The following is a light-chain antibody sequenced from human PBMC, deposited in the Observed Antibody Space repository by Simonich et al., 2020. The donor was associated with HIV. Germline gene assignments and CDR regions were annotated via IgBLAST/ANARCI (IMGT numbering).Light chain of an antibody. J-gene: IGLJ2*01. Sequence: QSALTQPASVSGSPGQSITISCTGTSSDVGSYNLVSWYQQHPGKAPNLMLYEGSKRPSGVSKRFSGSKSGNTASLTISGLQAEDEADYYCCSYAGSSTSVVFGGGTKLTVL. V-gene: IGLV2-23*01. CDR2: EGS. CDR3: CSYAGSSTSVV. CDR1: SSDVGSYNL.